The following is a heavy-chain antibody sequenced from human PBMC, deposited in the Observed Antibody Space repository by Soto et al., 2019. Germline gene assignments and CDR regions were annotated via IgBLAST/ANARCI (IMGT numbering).Heavy chain of an antibody. D-gene: IGHD6-19*01. CDR2: MNPNSGNT. J-gene: IGHJ5*02. CDR1: GYTFTSYD. V-gene: IGHV1-8*01. CDR3: ARFRLAVAGLDP. Sequence: QVQLVQSGAEVKKPGASVKVSCKASGYTFTSYDINWVRQATGQGLEWMGWMNPNSGNTGYAQKFQGRVTMTRNTSIRTAYMELSSLRSEDTAVYYCARFRLAVAGLDPWGQGTLVTVSS.